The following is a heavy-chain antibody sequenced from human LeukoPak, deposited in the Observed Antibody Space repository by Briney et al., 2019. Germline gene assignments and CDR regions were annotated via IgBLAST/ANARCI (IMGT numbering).Heavy chain of an antibody. V-gene: IGHV4-59*01. J-gene: IGHJ4*02. D-gene: IGHD3-22*01. Sequence: SSETLSLTCTVSGGSMSSFYWTWIRQPPGKGLEWIGYIYYSGSTNYNPSLKSRVTISVDTSRNQFSLKLNSVTAADTAVYYCARDYHDDSGYYSLDYWGQGTLVTVSS. CDR2: IYYSGST. CDR3: ARDYHDDSGYYSLDY. CDR1: GGSMSSFY.